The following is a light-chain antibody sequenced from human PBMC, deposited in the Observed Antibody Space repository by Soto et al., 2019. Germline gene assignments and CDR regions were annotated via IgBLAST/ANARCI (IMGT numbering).Light chain of an antibody. CDR2: GAS. CDR1: QSVKNN. V-gene: IGKV3-15*01. Sequence: EIVMTQSPATLSVSPGERATLSCRASQSVKNNLAWYQQKPGQAPRLLIYGASTPATGIPARFSGSASGTEFTLTISILQSEDVAVYYCQQYNKWPPWTFGQGTKVEIK. CDR3: QQYNKWPPWT. J-gene: IGKJ1*01.